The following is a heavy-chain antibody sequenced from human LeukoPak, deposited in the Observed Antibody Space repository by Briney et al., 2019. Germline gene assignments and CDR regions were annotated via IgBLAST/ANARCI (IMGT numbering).Heavy chain of an antibody. CDR1: GGTFSSYA. V-gene: IGHV1-69*13. J-gene: IGHJ4*02. Sequence: SVKVSCMASGGTFSSYAISWVRQAPGQGLEWMGGIIPIFDTANYAQKFQGRVTITADESTSTAYMELSSLRSEDTAVYYCARENYPRIAAAADGSDYWGQGTLVTVSS. D-gene: IGHD6-13*01. CDR2: IIPIFDTA. CDR3: ARENYPRIAAAADGSDY.